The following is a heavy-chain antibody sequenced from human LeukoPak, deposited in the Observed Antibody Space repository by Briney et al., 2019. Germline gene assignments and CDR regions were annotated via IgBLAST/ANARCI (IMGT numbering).Heavy chain of an antibody. CDR2: IKQDGSEK. CDR1: GFTFSSYS. Sequence: PGGSLRLSCAASGFTFSSYSMNWVRQAPGKGLEWMANIKQDGSEKYYVDAVKGRFTISRDNAKNSLYLQMNSLRAEDTAVYYCARDWEGVAGRDAFDIWGQGTMVTVSS. J-gene: IGHJ3*02. D-gene: IGHD6-19*01. V-gene: IGHV3-7*01. CDR3: ARDWEGVAGRDAFDI.